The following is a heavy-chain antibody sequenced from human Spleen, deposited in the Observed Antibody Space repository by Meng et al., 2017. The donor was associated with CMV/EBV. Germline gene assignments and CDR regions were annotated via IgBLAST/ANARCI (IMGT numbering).Heavy chain of an antibody. Sequence: SGGSISSGGYYWSWIRQHPGKGLEWIGYIYSSGSTYYNPSLKSRLTISVDTSKNHFSLKLSSVTAADTAVYYCARLTFPEITGTHFDYWGQGTLVTVSS. CDR2: IYSSGST. CDR1: GGSISSGGYY. V-gene: IGHV4-31*02. J-gene: IGHJ4*02. CDR3: ARLTFPEITGTHFDY. D-gene: IGHD1-20*01.